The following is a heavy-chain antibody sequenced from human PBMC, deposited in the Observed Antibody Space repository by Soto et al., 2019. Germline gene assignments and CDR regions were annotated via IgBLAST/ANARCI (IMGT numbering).Heavy chain of an antibody. CDR3: ARHGWYYYDSSGYYPDY. D-gene: IGHD3-22*01. V-gene: IGHV2-5*02. Sequence: QITLKESGPTLVKPTQTLTLTCTFSGFSLSTSGVGVGWIRQPPGKALEWLALIYWDDDKRYSPSLKSRLTITKDTPKNQVVITMTNTDPVDTATYYCARHGWYYYDSSGYYPDYWGQGTLVTVSS. J-gene: IGHJ4*02. CDR1: GFSLSTSGVG. CDR2: IYWDDDK.